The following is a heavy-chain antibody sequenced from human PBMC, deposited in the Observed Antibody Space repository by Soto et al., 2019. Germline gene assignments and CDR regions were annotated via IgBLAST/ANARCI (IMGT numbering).Heavy chain of an antibody. J-gene: IGHJ6*03. CDR3: ARSQVHRDDYDYYYMDV. V-gene: IGHV3-33*01. CDR1: GFSFSTYG. CDR2: MWFGESNK. Sequence: GSLRLSCAASGFSFSTYGMHWVRQAPGKGLEWVAVMWFGESNKYYADSVKGRFTFSSDNSKNTLYLEMNSLRAEDTAVYYCARSQVHRDDYDYYYMDVWGKGTTVTVSS.